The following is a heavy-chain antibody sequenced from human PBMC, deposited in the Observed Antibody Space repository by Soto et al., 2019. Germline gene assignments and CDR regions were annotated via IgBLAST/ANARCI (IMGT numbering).Heavy chain of an antibody. J-gene: IGHJ4*02. CDR2: IKSKTDGGTT. Sequence: GGSLRLSCAASGFTFSNAWMNWVRQAPGKGLEWVGRIKSKTDGGTTDYAAPVKGRFTISRDDSKNTLYLQMNSLKTEDTAVYYCTTWGPAPDYYDSSGSTYLSDYWGQGTLVTVSS. V-gene: IGHV3-15*07. CDR3: TTWGPAPDYYDSSGSTYLSDY. D-gene: IGHD3-22*01. CDR1: GFTFSNAW.